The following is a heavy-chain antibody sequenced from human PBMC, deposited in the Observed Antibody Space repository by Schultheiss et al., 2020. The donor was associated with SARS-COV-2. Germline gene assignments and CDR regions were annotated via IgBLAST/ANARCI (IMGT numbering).Heavy chain of an antibody. Sequence: GGSLRLSCAASGFTFSSYWMHWVRQAPGKGLVWVSRINSDGSSTSYADSVKGRFTISRDNAKNTLYLQMNSLRAEDTAVYYCAKDLSGWYSSSSLYGMDVWGQGTTVTVSS. CDR1: GFTFSSYW. D-gene: IGHD6-6*01. CDR3: AKDLSGWYSSSSLYGMDV. CDR2: INSDGSST. V-gene: IGHV3-74*01. J-gene: IGHJ6*02.